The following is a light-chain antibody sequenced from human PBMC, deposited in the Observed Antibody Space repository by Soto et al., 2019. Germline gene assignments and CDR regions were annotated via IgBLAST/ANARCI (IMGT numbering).Light chain of an antibody. CDR1: SSDIGSYDH. V-gene: IGLV2-14*03. CDR2: AVS. CDR3: ISYAGNNIFV. J-gene: IGLJ1*01. Sequence: QSVLTQPASVSGSPGQSITLSCSGTSSDIGSYDHVAWYQQFPGKSPKLIIYAVSDRPSAVSDRFSGSKSGISASLTISRLQTEDEADYYCISYAGNNIFVFGTGTKVTVL.